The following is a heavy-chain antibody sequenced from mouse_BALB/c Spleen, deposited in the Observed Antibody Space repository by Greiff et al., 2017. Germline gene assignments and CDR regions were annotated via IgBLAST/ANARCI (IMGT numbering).Heavy chain of an antibody. V-gene: IGHV5-9-4*01. CDR2: ISSGGSYT. J-gene: IGHJ3*01. CDR3: AREEAWFAY. CDR1: GFTFSSYA. Sequence: EVHLVESGGGLVKPGGSLKLSCAASGFTFSSYAMSWVRQSPEKRLEWVAEISSGGSYTYYPDTVTGRFTISRDNAKNTLYLEMSSLRSEDTAMYYCAREEAWFAYWGQGTLVTVSA.